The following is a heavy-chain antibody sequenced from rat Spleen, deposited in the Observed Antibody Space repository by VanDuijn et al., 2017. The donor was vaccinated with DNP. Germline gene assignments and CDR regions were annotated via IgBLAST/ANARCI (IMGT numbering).Heavy chain of an antibody. V-gene: IGHV5-22*01. CDR2: ISYDGGYT. CDR1: GFTFSNSD. Sequence: EVQVVESGGGLVQPGRSMTVSCAASGFTFSNSDMAWVRQAPTRGLEWVAYISYDGGYTYYGDSVKGRFTISRDNAKSTLYLQMNSLRSEDMAAYCCVQPFAYWGQGTLVTVSS. CDR3: VQPFAY. D-gene: IGHD1-2*01. J-gene: IGHJ3*01.